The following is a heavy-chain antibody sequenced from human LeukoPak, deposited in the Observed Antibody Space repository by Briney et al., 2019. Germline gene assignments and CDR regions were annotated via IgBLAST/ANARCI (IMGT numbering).Heavy chain of an antibody. CDR2: IIPIFGTA. Sequence: SVKVSCKASGGTFSSYAISWVRQAPGQGLEWMGGIIPIFGTANYAQKFQGRVTITTDESTSTAYMELSSLRSEDTALYYCASSYSSSKAIDYWGQGTLVTVSS. V-gene: IGHV1-69*05. D-gene: IGHD6-6*01. CDR1: GGTFSSYA. J-gene: IGHJ4*02. CDR3: ASSYSSSKAIDY.